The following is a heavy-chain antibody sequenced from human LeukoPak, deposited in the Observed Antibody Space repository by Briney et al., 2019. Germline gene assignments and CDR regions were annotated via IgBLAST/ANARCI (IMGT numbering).Heavy chain of an antibody. J-gene: IGHJ4*02. CDR3: ARLKYYYDSSGYPPAFDY. CDR2: ISGSGGST. V-gene: IGHV3-23*01. Sequence: GGSLRLSCAASGFTFSSYAMSWVRQAPGKGLEWVSAISGSGGSTYYADSVKGRFTISRDNSKNTLYLQMNSLRAEDTAVYYCARLKYYYDSSGYPPAFDYWGQGTLVTVSS. CDR1: GFTFSSYA. D-gene: IGHD3-22*01.